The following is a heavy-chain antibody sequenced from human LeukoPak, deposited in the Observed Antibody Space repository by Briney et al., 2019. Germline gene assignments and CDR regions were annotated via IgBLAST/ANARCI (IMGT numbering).Heavy chain of an antibody. CDR1: GGSISSGGYY. CDR3: ARDRPFRTRGYSYGLGFDP. D-gene: IGHD5-18*01. CDR2: IYYSGST. V-gene: IGHV4-61*08. J-gene: IGHJ5*02. Sequence: PSETLSLTCTVSGGSISSGGYYWSWIRQHPGKGLEWIGYIYYSGSTNYNPSLKSRVTISVDTSKNQFSLKLSSVTAADTAVYYCARDRPFRTRGYSYGLGFDPWGQGTLVTVSS.